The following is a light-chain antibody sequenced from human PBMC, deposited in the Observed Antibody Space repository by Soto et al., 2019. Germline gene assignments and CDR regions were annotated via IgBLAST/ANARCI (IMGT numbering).Light chain of an antibody. Sequence: EIVLTQSPGTLSLSPGERATLSCRASQSVSSTYLAWYQQKPGQAPRLLIYGASSRATGIPDRFSGSGSGTDFTLTISRLEPEDFAVYYCKHYDGSPLTFGGGTKVEIK. J-gene: IGKJ4*01. V-gene: IGKV3-20*01. CDR2: GAS. CDR1: QSVSSTY. CDR3: KHYDGSPLT.